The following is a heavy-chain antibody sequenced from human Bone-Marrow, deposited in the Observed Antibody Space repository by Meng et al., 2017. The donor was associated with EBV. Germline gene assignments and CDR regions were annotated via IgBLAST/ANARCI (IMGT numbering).Heavy chain of an antibody. J-gene: IGHJ4*02. CDR3: ASESGRGYTPDY. V-gene: IGHV1-69*06. CDR2: LIPMLGAP. Sequence: GQLGQGGAGVKKPGSSVTVSCKSSGGTFSSDAISWVRQAPGQGLEWMGGLIPMLGAPNYAQKFQDRVTIIADKSTSIHYMELSSLRSDDTAVYYCASESGRGYTPDYWGRGALVTVSS. D-gene: IGHD3-10*01. CDR1: GGTFSSDA.